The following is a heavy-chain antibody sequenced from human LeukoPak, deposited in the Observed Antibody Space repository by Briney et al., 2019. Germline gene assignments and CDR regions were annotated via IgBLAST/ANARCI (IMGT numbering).Heavy chain of an antibody. D-gene: IGHD6-13*01. CDR3: ASQAGRAAAGDY. CDR1: GCRFTSYW. J-gene: IGHJ4*02. Sequence: GESLKISCNGSGCRFTSYWISWERQMPGKGLEWMGRIDPSDSYTNYSPSFQGHVTISADKSISTACLRWGSGSASDTDTHFCASQAGRAAAGDYWGQGTLVTVSS. CDR2: IDPSDSYT. V-gene: IGHV5-10-1*01.